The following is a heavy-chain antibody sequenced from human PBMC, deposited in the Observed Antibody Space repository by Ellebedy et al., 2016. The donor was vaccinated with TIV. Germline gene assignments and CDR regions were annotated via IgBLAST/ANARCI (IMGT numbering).Heavy chain of an antibody. Sequence: PGGSLRLSCAASGFTFSSYSMDWVRQAPGKGLEWVSYISSGSRTIYYADSVKGRFTISRDTYKNTVNLQMNSLRVEDTAIYYCAVVDFCWGQGTLVTVSS. D-gene: IGHD2-15*01. V-gene: IGHV3-48*01. CDR2: ISSGSRTI. CDR3: AVVDFC. CDR1: GFTFSSYS. J-gene: IGHJ4*02.